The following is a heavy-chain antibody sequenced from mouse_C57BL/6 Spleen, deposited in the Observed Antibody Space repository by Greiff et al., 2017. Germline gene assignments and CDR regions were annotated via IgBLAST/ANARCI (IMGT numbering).Heavy chain of an antibody. CDR2: IDPETGGT. Sequence: VQLQQSGAELVRPGASVTLSCKASGYTLTDYEMHWVKQTPVHGLEWIGAIDPETGGTAYNQKFKGKAILTADKSSSTAYMELRSLTSEDSAVYYCPYYYGSSFDYWGQGTTLTVSS. V-gene: IGHV1-15*01. D-gene: IGHD1-1*01. CDR3: PYYYGSSFDY. CDR1: GYTLTDYE. J-gene: IGHJ2*01.